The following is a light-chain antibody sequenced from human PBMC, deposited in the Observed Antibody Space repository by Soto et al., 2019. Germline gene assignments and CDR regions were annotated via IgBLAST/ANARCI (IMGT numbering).Light chain of an antibody. CDR2: EVS. Sequence: QSVLTQPPSASGSPGQSVTISCTGTSSDVGGYKYVSWYQQHPGKAPKFMIYEVSKRPSGVPDRFSGSKSGDTASLTISGLQAEDEADYYCSSYAGSSWVFSGGTKLTVL. J-gene: IGLJ3*02. CDR1: SSDVGGYKY. V-gene: IGLV2-8*01. CDR3: SSYAGSSWV.